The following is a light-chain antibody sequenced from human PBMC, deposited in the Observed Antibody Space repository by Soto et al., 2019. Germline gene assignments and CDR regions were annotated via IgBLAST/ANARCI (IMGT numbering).Light chain of an antibody. V-gene: IGLV1-44*01. CDR1: SSNIGSNT. J-gene: IGLJ2*01. Sequence: QLVLTQPPSASGTPGQRVTISCSGSSSNIGSNTVSWYHQLPGTAPKLLIYTNNQRPSGVPARFSGSKSGTSASLAISGLQSEDGADYYCATWDDSLNGVVFGGGTKVTVL. CDR2: TNN. CDR3: ATWDDSLNGVV.